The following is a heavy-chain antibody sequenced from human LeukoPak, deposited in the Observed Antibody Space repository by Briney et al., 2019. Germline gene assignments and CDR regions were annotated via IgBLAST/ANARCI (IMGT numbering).Heavy chain of an antibody. V-gene: IGHV3-23*01. CDR1: GFTFNSFA. CDR3: ANESPFLDY. J-gene: IGHJ4*02. CDR2: ISGSGGST. Sequence: GGSLRLSCAASGFTFNSFAMSWVRQAPGKGLEWVSVISGSGGSTYYADSVKGRFTISRDNSKNTLYLQMNSLRAEDTAVHYCANESPFLDYWGQGTLVTVSS.